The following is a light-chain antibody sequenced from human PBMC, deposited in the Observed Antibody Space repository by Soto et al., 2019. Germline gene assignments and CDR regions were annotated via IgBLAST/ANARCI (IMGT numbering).Light chain of an antibody. J-gene: IGKJ4*01. CDR3: QQYYSYPQLT. CDR2: AVF. V-gene: IGKV1-9*01. CDR1: QDISNF. Sequence: IQLTHSPSFLSASFGDMVTITFRASQDISNFLAWFQQKPGRAPKLLIYAVFTLQSGVPSRFSGSGSGAEFTLTISCLQSEDFATYYCQQYYSYPQLTFGGGTKVDIK.